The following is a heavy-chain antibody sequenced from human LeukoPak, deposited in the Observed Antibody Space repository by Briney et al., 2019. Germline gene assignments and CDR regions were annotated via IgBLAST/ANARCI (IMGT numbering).Heavy chain of an antibody. D-gene: IGHD3-10*01. CDR3: AKVAREFMGAFDI. Sequence: SGGSLRLSCAASGFTFSSYEMNWVRQAPGKGLEWVAFIRYDGSNKYYADSVKGRFTISRDNSKNTLYLQMNSLRAEDTAVYYCAKVAREFMGAFDIWGQGTMVTVSS. CDR1: GFTFSSYE. J-gene: IGHJ3*02. V-gene: IGHV3-30*02. CDR2: IRYDGSNK.